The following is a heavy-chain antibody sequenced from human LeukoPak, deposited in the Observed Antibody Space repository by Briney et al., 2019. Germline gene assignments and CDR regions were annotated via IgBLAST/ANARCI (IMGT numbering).Heavy chain of an antibody. V-gene: IGHV3-30-3*01. Sequence: PGGSLRLSCAASGFTFSSYAMHWVRQAPGKGLEWVAVISYDGSNKYYADSVKGRFTISRDNSKNTLYLQMNALRAEDTAMYYCARDGLTGTTDGTLDDWGQGTLVTVSS. J-gene: IGHJ4*02. CDR3: ARDGLTGTTDGTLDD. CDR2: ISYDGSNK. CDR1: GFTFSSYA. D-gene: IGHD1-20*01.